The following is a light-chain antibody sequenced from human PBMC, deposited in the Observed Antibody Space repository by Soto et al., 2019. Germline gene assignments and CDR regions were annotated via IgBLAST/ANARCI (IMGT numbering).Light chain of an antibody. V-gene: IGKV1D-12*01. CDR1: QDISYW. Sequence: DIQMTQSPSSVSASVGDRVTIPCRASQDISYWLAWYQQKPGKAPKVLIYDASSLQGGVPSRFSGSGSGTDFTLTISSLQPEDSATYYCQQAHSFPLTFGGGTKVEIK. J-gene: IGKJ4*01. CDR2: DAS. CDR3: QQAHSFPLT.